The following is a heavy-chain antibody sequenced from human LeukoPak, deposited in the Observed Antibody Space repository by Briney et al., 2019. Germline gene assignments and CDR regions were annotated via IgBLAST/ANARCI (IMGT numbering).Heavy chain of an antibody. CDR1: GYTFTSYY. Sequence: GASVTVSCKASGYTFTSYYLHWVRQAPGQGLEWMGIINPSGGRTSYAQKFQVRVTMTRDTSTSTVYMELSSLRSDDTAVYYCARVKGVLRYFDWLFRPFDYWGQGTLVTVSS. D-gene: IGHD3-9*01. V-gene: IGHV1-46*01. J-gene: IGHJ4*02. CDR2: INPSGGRT. CDR3: ARVKGVLRYFDWLFRPFDY.